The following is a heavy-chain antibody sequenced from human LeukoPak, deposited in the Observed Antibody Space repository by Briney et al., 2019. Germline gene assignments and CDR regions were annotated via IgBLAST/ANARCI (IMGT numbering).Heavy chain of an antibody. Sequence: ASVKVSCKACGYTFSSFGISWVRQAPGQWLEWMAWISAYNGNTNYAQNLQGRVTLTIDTSTTTGYMELRSLTSDDTAVYYCARGSYYEYWGQGTLVTVSS. CDR2: ISAYNGNT. D-gene: IGHD3-10*01. CDR3: ARGSYYEY. J-gene: IGHJ4*02. CDR1: GYTFSSFG. V-gene: IGHV1-18*01.